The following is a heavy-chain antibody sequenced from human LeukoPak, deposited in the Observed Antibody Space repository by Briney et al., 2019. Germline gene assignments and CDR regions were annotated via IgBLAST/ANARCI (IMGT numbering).Heavy chain of an antibody. Sequence: VASVKVSCKASGYTFTSYGISWVRQAPGQGLEWMGWISAYNGNTNYAQKLQGRVTMTTDTSTSTAYMELSSLRSEDTAVYYCARVEGSGSYYTNDAFDIWGQGTMVTVSS. D-gene: IGHD1-26*01. J-gene: IGHJ3*02. CDR3: ARVEGSGSYYTNDAFDI. CDR1: GYTFTSYG. V-gene: IGHV1-18*01. CDR2: ISAYNGNT.